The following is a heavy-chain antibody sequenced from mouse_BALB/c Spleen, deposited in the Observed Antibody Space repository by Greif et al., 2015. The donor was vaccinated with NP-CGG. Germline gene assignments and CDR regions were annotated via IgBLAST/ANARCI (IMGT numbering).Heavy chain of an antibody. J-gene: IGHJ2*01. CDR1: GFTFSSYA. Sequence: EVKLVESGGGLVKPGGSLKLSCAASGFTFSSYAMSWVRQTPEKRLEWVASISSGGSTYYPDSVKGRFTISRDNARNILYLQMSSLRSEDTAMYYCAREGLWLRRRYYFDYWGQGATLTVSS. V-gene: IGHV5-6-5*01. CDR2: ISSGGST. D-gene: IGHD2-2*01. CDR3: AREGLWLRRRYYFDY.